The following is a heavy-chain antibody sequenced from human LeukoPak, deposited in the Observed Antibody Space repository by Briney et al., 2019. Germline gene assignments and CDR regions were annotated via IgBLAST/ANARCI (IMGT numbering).Heavy chain of an antibody. CDR2: IWYDGSNK. CDR3: ARGHNYYDSSGYLINFDY. V-gene: IGHV3-33*01. J-gene: IGHJ4*02. D-gene: IGHD3-22*01. Sequence: SGGSLRLSCAASGFTFSSYGMHWVRQAPGKGLEWVAVIWYDGSNKYYADSVKGGFTISRDNSKSTLYLQMNSLRAEDTAVYYCARGHNYYDSSGYLINFDYWGQGTLVTVSS. CDR1: GFTFSSYG.